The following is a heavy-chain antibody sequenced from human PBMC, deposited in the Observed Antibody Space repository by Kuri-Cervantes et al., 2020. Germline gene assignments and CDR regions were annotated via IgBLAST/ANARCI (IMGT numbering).Heavy chain of an antibody. D-gene: IGHD5-12*01. V-gene: IGHV3-21*01. CDR2: ISSSSSYI. Sequence: GESLKISCAASGFTFSSYAMHWVRQAPGKGLEWVSSISSSSSYIYYADSVKGRFTISRDNAKNSLYLQMNSLRAEDTAVYYCVRVRSGYDSGALDYWGQGTLVTVSS. CDR1: GFTFSSYA. J-gene: IGHJ4*02. CDR3: VRVRSGYDSGALDY.